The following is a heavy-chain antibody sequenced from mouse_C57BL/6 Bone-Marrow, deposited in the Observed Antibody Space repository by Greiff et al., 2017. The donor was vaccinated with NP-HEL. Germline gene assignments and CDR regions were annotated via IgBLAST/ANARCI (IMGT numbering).Heavy chain of an antibody. CDR1: GYTFTNYW. CDR3: ARRRGIYYGNYRYFDV. Sequence: VKLVESGAELVRPGTSVKMSCKASGYTFTNYWIGWAKQRPGHGLEWIGDIYPGGGYTNYNEKFKGKATLTADKSSSTAYMQFSSLTSEDSAIYYCARRRGIYYGNYRYFDVWGTGTTVTVSS. J-gene: IGHJ1*03. D-gene: IGHD2-1*01. CDR2: IYPGGGYT. V-gene: IGHV1-63*01.